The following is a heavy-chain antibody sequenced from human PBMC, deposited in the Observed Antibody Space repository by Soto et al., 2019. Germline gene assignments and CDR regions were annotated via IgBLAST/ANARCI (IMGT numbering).Heavy chain of an antibody. V-gene: IGHV1-69*02. D-gene: IGHD3-10*01. CDR2: IIPILNIA. J-gene: IGHJ6*02. Sequence: QVQLVQSGAEVKKPGSSVKVSCKASGGTFSSYTISWVRQAPGQGLEWMGRIIPILNIANYAQKFQGRVTMTADKSTSTAYIELSSLRSEDTAVYNCARFRGSYGLDVWGQGTTVTVSS. CDR1: GGTFSSYT. CDR3: ARFRGSYGLDV.